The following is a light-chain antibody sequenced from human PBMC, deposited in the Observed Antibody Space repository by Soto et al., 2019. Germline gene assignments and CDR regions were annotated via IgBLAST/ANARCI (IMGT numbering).Light chain of an antibody. CDR2: GAS. CDR3: QQYNNWPLT. CDR1: QSVSSN. J-gene: IGKJ5*01. V-gene: IGKV3-15*01. Sequence: ESVITQSPATLSVSPGERATLSCRASQSVSSNLAWYQQKPGQAPRLLIYGASSRATGIPVRFSGSGSGTEFTLTISSLQSEDFAVYYCQQYNNWPLTFGQGTRLEIK.